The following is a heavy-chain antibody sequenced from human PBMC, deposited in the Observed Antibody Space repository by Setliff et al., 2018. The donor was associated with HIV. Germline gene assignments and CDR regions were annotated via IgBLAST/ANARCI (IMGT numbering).Heavy chain of an antibody. D-gene: IGHD1-1*01. Sequence: ASVKVSCKASGYTFTSYYIHWVRQAPGQGLEWMGRINPSGGSTSYAQKFQGRVTMTRDTSTSTVYMELSSLRSEDTAVYYCARNSQKGIQPLLLASWGPGTLVTVSS. V-gene: IGHV1-46*01. CDR3: ARNSQKGIQPLLLAS. J-gene: IGHJ4*02. CDR2: INPSGGST. CDR1: GYTFTSYY.